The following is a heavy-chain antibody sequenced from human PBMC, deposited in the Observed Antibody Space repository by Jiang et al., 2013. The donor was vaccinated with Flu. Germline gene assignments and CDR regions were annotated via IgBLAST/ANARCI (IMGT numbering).Heavy chain of an antibody. J-gene: IGHJ4*02. D-gene: IGHD4-17*01. Sequence: QLLESGGGVVQPGRSLRLSCAASGFTLSNYAMHWVRQTPGKGLDWVAVLSDDGSNTYYADSVKGRFTISRDSSKNTLYLQMNSLRAEDTAVYYCARVETTVTTSFDYWGQGTLVTVSS. V-gene: IGHV3-30-3*01. CDR3: ARVETTVTTSFDY. CDR2: LSDDGSNT. CDR1: GFTLSNYA.